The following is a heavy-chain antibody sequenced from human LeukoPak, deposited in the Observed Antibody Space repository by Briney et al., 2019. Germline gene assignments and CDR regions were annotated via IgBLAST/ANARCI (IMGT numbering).Heavy chain of an antibody. CDR2: LSGRGGFT. D-gene: IGHD3-22*01. Sequence: GGSLRLSCAASGFTFSSYAMTWVRQAPGKGLEWVSILSGRGGFTYYADSVKGRFTISRDNSKNTLYLQMNSLRAEDTAVYYCAKRHYYDSSGQGIDYWGQGTLVTVSS. CDR3: AKRHYYDSSGQGIDY. CDR1: GFTFSSYA. J-gene: IGHJ4*02. V-gene: IGHV3-23*01.